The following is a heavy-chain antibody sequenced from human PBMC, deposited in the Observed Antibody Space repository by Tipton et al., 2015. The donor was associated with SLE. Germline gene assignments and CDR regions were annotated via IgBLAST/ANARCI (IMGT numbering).Heavy chain of an antibody. V-gene: IGHV3-7*01. D-gene: IGHD6-6*01. Sequence: SLRLSCAASGFTFSNYTMNWVRQAPGKGLEWVASIKEDGSDKYYVQSVKGRFTISRDNANNSLHLQMNSLRAEDTALYYCATAGLAARLPTDHWGQGTLVTVSS. CDR1: GFTFSNYT. J-gene: IGHJ4*02. CDR2: IKEDGSDK. CDR3: ATAGLAARLPTDH.